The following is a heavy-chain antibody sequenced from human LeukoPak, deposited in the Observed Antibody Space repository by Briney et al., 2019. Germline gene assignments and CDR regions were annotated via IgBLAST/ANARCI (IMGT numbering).Heavy chain of an antibody. Sequence: GGSLRLSCAASGFTFSNYAMGWVRQAPGKGLEWVSVISGSGDSTYHADSVKGRFTISRDNSNNTLYLQMNSLRAEDTAIYYCAKVRSAVVAAATNYWGQGTLVTVSS. D-gene: IGHD2-15*01. J-gene: IGHJ4*02. CDR2: ISGSGDST. CDR1: GFTFSNYA. V-gene: IGHV3-23*01. CDR3: AKVRSAVVAAATNY.